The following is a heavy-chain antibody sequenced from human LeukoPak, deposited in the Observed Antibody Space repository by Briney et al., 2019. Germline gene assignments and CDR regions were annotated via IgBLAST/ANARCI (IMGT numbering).Heavy chain of an antibody. CDR2: ISSRGNTI. Sequence: GGSLRLSCAASGFSLSTYEMNWDRQAPGKGLEWVSYISSRGNTIYYADSVRGRFTISRDIAKNSLYLQMNSLRAEDTAVYYCARDYGDCFDFWGQGALVTVSS. CDR1: GFSLSTYE. J-gene: IGHJ4*02. D-gene: IGHD4-17*01. V-gene: IGHV3-48*03. CDR3: ARDYGDCFDF.